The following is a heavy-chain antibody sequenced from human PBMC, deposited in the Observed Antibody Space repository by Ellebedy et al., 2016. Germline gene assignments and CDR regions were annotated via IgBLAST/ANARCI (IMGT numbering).Heavy chain of an antibody. CDR3: VRDPRKNGSFLRS. V-gene: IGHV4-39*07. Sequence: SETLSLTCTVSGDSISSSNYFWGWIRQPPGMGLEWIGSIYYSGSAYYNSSLKSRVTMSVDTSTNQFSLKVTSVTAADTAVYYCVRDPRKNGSFLRSWGQGILVTVSS. D-gene: IGHD3-10*01. CDR1: GDSISSSNYF. J-gene: IGHJ4*02. CDR2: IYYSGSA.